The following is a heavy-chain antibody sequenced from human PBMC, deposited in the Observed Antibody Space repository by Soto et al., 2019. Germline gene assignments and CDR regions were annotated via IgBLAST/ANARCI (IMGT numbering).Heavy chain of an antibody. D-gene: IGHD3-22*01. Sequence: EVQLLESGGGLVQPGGSLRLSCAASGFTFSSYAMSWVRQAPGKGLEWVSAISGSGGSTYYADSVKGRFTISRDNSKNTLYLQMNSLRAEDTAVYYCAKEYYYDSSGYYGGTGYFDYWGQGTLVTVSS. J-gene: IGHJ4*02. CDR2: ISGSGGST. CDR1: GFTFSSYA. CDR3: AKEYYYDSSGYYGGTGYFDY. V-gene: IGHV3-23*01.